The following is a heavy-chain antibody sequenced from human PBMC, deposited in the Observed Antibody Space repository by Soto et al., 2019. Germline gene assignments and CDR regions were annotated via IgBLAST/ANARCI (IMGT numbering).Heavy chain of an antibody. CDR1: GYTFTGYY. CDR3: AGPATGYCSSTSCYYYYGMDV. D-gene: IGHD2-2*01. V-gene: IGHV1-2*02. Sequence: ASVKVSCKVSGYTFTGYYMHWVRQAPGQGLEWMGWINPNSGGTNYAQKFQGRVTMTRDTSISTAYMELSRLRSDDTAVYYCAGPATGYCSSTSCYYYYGMDVWGQGTTVTVSS. J-gene: IGHJ6*02. CDR2: INPNSGGT.